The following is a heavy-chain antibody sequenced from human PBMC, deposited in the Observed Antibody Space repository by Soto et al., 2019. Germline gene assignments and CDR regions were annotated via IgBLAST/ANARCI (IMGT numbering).Heavy chain of an antibody. CDR1: GGSVSSSTYY. Sequence: QLQFQESGPGLVRPSETLSLTCTVSGGSVSSSTYYWTWIRQPPGKGLEWIGTMYSSGSIYYNPYLKSRFTISVDRSQNQFSLKVRSVTAADTAVYYCTRRITIFGVDPGLDYWGQGTLVTVS. D-gene: IGHD3-3*01. V-gene: IGHV4-39*01. CDR3: TRRITIFGVDPGLDY. CDR2: MYSSGSI. J-gene: IGHJ4*02.